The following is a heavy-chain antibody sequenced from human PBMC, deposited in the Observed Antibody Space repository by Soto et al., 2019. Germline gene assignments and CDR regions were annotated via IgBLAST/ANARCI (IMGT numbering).Heavy chain of an antibody. CDR3: ARGFGNWFDP. J-gene: IGHJ5*02. V-gene: IGHV4-31*03. CDR1: GGSISSGGYY. Sequence: SENLSLTCTVSGGSISSGGYYWSWIRQHPGKGLEWIGYIYYSGSTYYNPSLKSRVTISVDTSKNQFSLKLSSVTAADTAVYYCARGFGNWFDPWGQGTLVTVSS. D-gene: IGHD3-10*01. CDR2: IYYSGST.